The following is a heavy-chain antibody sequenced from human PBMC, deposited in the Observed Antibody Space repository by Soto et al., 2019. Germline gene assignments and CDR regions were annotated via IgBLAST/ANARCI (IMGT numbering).Heavy chain of an antibody. Sequence: EVQLVESGGGLVQSGGSRRLCYTASGFTFSNYGMNWIRQAPGKGLEWISFISYGSSSTYYADSVKGRFTISRDNAKNSLYLQMNSLRDEDTAVYYCARGKYTYGSDYWGQGAMVTVSS. V-gene: IGHV3-48*02. D-gene: IGHD5-18*01. CDR1: GFTFSNYG. CDR3: ARGKYTYGSDY. J-gene: IGHJ4*02. CDR2: ISYGSSST.